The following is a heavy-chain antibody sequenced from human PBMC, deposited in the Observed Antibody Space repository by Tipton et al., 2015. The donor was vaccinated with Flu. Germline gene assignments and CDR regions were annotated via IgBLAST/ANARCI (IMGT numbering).Heavy chain of an antibody. V-gene: IGHV4-38-2*01. D-gene: IGHD4-11*01. CDR2: VHRSGNG. Sequence: LRLSCSVSGDSIGSPYFWGWIRKPPGGGLEWVGNVHRSGNGYYKPSLKSRVSISVDTSKNQFSLELTSVTAADTAVYYCARRDYSNYVSEPHNWFDPWGQGILVTVSS. CDR1: GDSIGSPYF. J-gene: IGHJ5*01. CDR3: ARRDYSNYVSEPHNWFDP.